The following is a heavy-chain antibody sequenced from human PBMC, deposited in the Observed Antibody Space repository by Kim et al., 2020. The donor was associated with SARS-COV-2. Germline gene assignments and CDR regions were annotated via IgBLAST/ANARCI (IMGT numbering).Heavy chain of an antibody. D-gene: IGHD2-15*01. Sequence: STDIADSVRGRFTISRDNSKNTRSLQLSSLGPEDTALYYCAKDSAVVDEYWGQGTLVTVSS. CDR3: AKDSAVVDEY. V-gene: IGHV3-23*01. CDR2: ST. J-gene: IGHJ4*02.